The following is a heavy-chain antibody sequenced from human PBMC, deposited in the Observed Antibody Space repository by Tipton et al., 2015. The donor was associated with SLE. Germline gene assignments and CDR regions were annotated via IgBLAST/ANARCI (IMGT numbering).Heavy chain of an antibody. J-gene: IGHJ4*02. D-gene: IGHD6-13*01. V-gene: IGHV1-69*01. CDR3: ASGYSSTSFDY. CDR2: IIPIFGTA. CDR1: GGTFSSYA. Sequence: QVQLVQSGAEVKKPGSSVKVSCKASGGTFSSYAISWGRQAPGQGLEWMGGIIPIFGTANYAQKFQGRVTITADESTSTAYMELSSLGSEDPAVYYCASGYSSTSFDYWGQGTLLTVSS.